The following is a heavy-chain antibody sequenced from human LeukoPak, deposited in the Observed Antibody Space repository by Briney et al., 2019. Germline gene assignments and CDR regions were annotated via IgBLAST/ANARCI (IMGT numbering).Heavy chain of an antibody. CDR2: IDGRGEST. CDR3: AKDRRAYYFAHLEH. CDR1: GLSFSNYA. Sequence: GGSLILSCAASGLSFSNYAMSWARQAPGKWLEWVSGIDGRGESTNYADSVKGRFTLSRHNSKNELYLQRGSQRAECTAVCDCAKDRRAYYFAHLEHWGKGTLVSVPS. J-gene: IGHJ1*01. V-gene: IGHV3-23*01. D-gene: IGHD3-22*01.